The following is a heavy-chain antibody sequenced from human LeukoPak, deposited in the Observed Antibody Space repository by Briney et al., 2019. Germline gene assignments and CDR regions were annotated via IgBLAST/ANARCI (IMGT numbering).Heavy chain of an antibody. D-gene: IGHD3-10*01. V-gene: IGHV3-48*03. CDR3: ARVMWVTMVRGNYMDV. Sequence: PGGSPRLSCAASGFTFSSYEMNWVRQAPGKGLEWVSYISSSGSTIYYADSVKGRFTISRDNAKNSLYLQMNSLRAEDTAVYYCARVMWVTMVRGNYMDVWGKGTTVTVSS. CDR2: ISSSGSTI. CDR1: GFTFSSYE. J-gene: IGHJ6*03.